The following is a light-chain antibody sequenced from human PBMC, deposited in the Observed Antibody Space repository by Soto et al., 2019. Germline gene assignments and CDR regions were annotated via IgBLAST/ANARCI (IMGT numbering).Light chain of an antibody. Sequence: VQITQSPSTLSSSVVDILTITCRASQNINTWLAWYQQKPGKAPNLLIYKASSLESGVPSRFSGSGSGTDFTLTISSLQPDDFATYYCQQYNSYPWTFGQGTKVDIK. CDR1: QNINTW. CDR2: KAS. V-gene: IGKV1-5*03. J-gene: IGKJ1*01. CDR3: QQYNSYPWT.